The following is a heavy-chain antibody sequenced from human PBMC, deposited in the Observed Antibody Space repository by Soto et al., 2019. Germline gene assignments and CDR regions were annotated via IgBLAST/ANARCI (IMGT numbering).Heavy chain of an antibody. V-gene: IGHV1-8*01. CDR1: GYTFTSYD. Sequence: ASVKVSCKASGYTFTSYDINWVRQATGQGLEWMGWMNPNSGNTGYAQKFQGRVTMTRNTSISTAYMELSSLRSEDTAVYYCARSLDGSGYSDYWGQGTLVTVSS. D-gene: IGHD3-3*01. CDR3: ARSLDGSGYSDY. J-gene: IGHJ4*02. CDR2: MNPNSGNT.